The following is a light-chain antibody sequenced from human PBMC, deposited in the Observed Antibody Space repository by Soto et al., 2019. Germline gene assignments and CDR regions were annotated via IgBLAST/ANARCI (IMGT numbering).Light chain of an antibody. CDR1: QGISIY. CDR2: DAS. CDR3: QQYNSYSMYT. Sequence: DIQMTQSPSSLSASVGDRVTITCRASQGISIYLNWFQQKPGKAPKLLIYDASNLQTGVPSRFSGSGSGTDFTLIISRLQPEDIATYYCQQYNSYSMYTFGQGTRLEIK. V-gene: IGKV1-33*01. J-gene: IGKJ5*01.